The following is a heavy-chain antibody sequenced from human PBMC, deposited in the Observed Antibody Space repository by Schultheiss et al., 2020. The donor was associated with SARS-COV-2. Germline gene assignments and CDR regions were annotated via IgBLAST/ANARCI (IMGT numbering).Heavy chain of an antibody. CDR3: ARDNWNFQRDYYYYGMDV. CDR1: GGSFSGYY. CDR2: INHSGST. V-gene: IGHV4-34*01. D-gene: IGHD1-7*01. J-gene: IGHJ6*02. Sequence: SETLSLTCAVYGGSFSGYYWSWIRQPPGKGLEWIGEINHSGSTNYNPSLKSRVTISVDTSKNQFSLKLSSVTAADTAVYYCARDNWNFQRDYYYYGMDVWGQGTTVTVSS.